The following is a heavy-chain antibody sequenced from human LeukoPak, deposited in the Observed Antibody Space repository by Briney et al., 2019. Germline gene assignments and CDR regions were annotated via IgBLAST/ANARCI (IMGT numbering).Heavy chain of an antibody. V-gene: IGHV4-59*01. CDR2: IYYSGST. CDR1: GGSISSYY. CDR3: AITVAGTFAFDI. Sequence: SETLSLTCTVSGGSISSYYWSWIRQPPGKGLEWIGYIYYSGSTNYSPSLKSRVTISVDTSKNQFSLKLSSVTAADTAVYYCAITVAGTFAFDIWGQGTMVTVSS. D-gene: IGHD6-19*01. J-gene: IGHJ3*02.